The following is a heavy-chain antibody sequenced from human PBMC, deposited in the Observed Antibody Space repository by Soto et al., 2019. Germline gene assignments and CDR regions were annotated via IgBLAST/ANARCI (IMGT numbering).Heavy chain of an antibody. CDR3: ARDNDRPQLGGNYYYILDV. Sequence: QVQLEQSGAEVKKPGSSVKVSCKASGGTFRTAAISWVRQAPGQGLEWMGGIMPVFRTPDYAQKFQGRVTITADESTNTAYMELRGLSSVDTAVYYCARDNDRPQLGGNYYYILDVWGQGTTITVSS. CDR1: GGTFRTAA. V-gene: IGHV1-69*12. J-gene: IGHJ6*02. D-gene: IGHD2-8*01. CDR2: IMPVFRTP.